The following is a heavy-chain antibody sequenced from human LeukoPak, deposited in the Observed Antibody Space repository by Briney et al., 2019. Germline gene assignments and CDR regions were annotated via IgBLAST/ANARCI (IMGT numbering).Heavy chain of an antibody. Sequence: GGSLRLSCAASGFTFSSYSMNWVRQAPGKGLEWVSYISSSSSTIYYADSVKGRFTISRDNAKNSLYLQMNSLRAEDTAVYYCASDLTERYYYDSSGSMSFDYWGQGTLVTVSS. D-gene: IGHD3-22*01. CDR1: GFTFSSYS. CDR2: ISSSSSTI. CDR3: ASDLTERYYYDSSGSMSFDY. J-gene: IGHJ4*02. V-gene: IGHV3-48*01.